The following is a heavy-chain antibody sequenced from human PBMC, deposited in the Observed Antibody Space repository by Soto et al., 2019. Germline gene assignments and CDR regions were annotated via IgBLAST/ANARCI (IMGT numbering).Heavy chain of an antibody. CDR1: GGSISSGCYY. D-gene: IGHD2-2*02. V-gene: IGHV4-31*03. CDR2: IYYSGST. Sequence: SETLSLTCTVSGGSISSGCYYWSWIRQHPGKGLEWIGYIYYSGSTYYNPSLKSRVTISVDTSKNQFSLKLSSVTAADTAVYYCAKGRDIAVVPTVIFYWGQGTPVTVSS. J-gene: IGHJ4*02. CDR3: AKGRDIAVVPTVIFY.